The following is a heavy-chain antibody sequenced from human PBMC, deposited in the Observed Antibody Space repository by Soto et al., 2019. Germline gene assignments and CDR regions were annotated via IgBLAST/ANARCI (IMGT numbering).Heavy chain of an antibody. Sequence: PGGSLRLSCAASGFTFSSYGMHWVRQAPGKGLEWVAVISYDGSNKYYADSVKGRFTISRDNSKNTLYLQMNSLRAEDTAVYYCAKSEDIVLMVYAFPFDYWGQGTLVTVSS. CDR1: GFTFSSYG. CDR3: AKSEDIVLMVYAFPFDY. V-gene: IGHV3-30*18. J-gene: IGHJ4*02. CDR2: ISYDGSNK. D-gene: IGHD2-8*01.